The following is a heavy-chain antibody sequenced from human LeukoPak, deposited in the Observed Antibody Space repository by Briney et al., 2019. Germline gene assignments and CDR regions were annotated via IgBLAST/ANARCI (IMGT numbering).Heavy chain of an antibody. CDR2: IIPILGIA. CDR3: ARDPSHDSSGYYLDY. J-gene: IGHJ4*02. D-gene: IGHD3-22*01. V-gene: IGHV1-69*04. Sequence: LVKVSCKASGGTFSSYTISWVRQAPGQGLEWMGRIIPILGIANYAQKFQGRVTITADKSTSTAYMELSSLRSEDTAVYYCARDPSHDSSGYYLDYWGQGTLVTVSS. CDR1: GGTFSSYT.